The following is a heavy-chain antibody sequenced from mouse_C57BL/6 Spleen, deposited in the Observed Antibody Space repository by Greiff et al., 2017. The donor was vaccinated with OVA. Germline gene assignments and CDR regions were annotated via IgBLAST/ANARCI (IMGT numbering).Heavy chain of an antibody. V-gene: IGHV5-17*01. J-gene: IGHJ1*03. D-gene: IGHD1-1*01. CDR2: ISSGSSTI. CDR3: ARPPYYYGSSYDFDV. Sequence: EVMLVESGGGLVKPGGSLKLSCAASGFTFSDYGMHWVRQAPEKGLEWVAYISSGSSTIYYADTVKGRFTISRVNAKNTLFLQMTSLRSEDTAMYYCARPPYYYGSSYDFDVWGTGTTVTVSS. CDR1: GFTFSDYG.